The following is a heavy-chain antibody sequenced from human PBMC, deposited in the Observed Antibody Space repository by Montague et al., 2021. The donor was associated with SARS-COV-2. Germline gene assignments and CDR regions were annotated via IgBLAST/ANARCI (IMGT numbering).Heavy chain of an antibody. CDR3: ARGRQHINMVVVVVTGGEYYFDF. CDR2: INHRGST. J-gene: IGHJ4*02. CDR1: DGSFSDYS. V-gene: IGHV4-34*01. Sequence: SETLSLTFAVYDGSFSDYSWTWIRQPPGKGLEWIGEINHRGSTNYNPSLKSRVTMSVDTSKNQFSLKMTSVTAADTAVNYCARGRQHINMVVVVVTGGEYYFDFWGRGTLVAVSS. D-gene: IGHD3-22*01.